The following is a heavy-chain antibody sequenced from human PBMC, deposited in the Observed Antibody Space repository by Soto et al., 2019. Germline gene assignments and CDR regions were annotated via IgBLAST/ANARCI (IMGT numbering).Heavy chain of an antibody. Sequence: QVQLVQSGAEVKKPGASVKVSCKASGYTFTSYGISWVRQAPGQGLEWMGWISAYNGHTKYAQKLQGRVTMPTDTSTSTAYMEVRSLRSDDTAVYYCARDLAVGLVDYWGQGTLVTVSS. CDR1: GYTFTSYG. D-gene: IGHD6-19*01. V-gene: IGHV1-18*01. CDR2: ISAYNGHT. CDR3: ARDLAVGLVDY. J-gene: IGHJ4*02.